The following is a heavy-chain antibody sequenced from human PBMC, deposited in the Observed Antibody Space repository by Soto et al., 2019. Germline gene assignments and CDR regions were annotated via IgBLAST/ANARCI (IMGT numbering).Heavy chain of an antibody. CDR1: GDSISSYY. CDR2: IYYSGST. V-gene: IGHV4-59*01. D-gene: IGHD7-27*01. CDR3: AREYMKTGESMGYFDY. J-gene: IGHJ4*02. Sequence: KPSETLSLTCTVSGDSISSYYWSWIRKPPGKGLEWIGYIYYSGSTNYNPSLKSRVTISVDTSKNQFSLKLSSVTAADTAVYYCAREYMKTGESMGYFDYWGQGTPVTVSS.